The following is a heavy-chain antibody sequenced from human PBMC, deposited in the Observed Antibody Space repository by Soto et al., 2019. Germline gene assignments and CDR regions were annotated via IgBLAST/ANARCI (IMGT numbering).Heavy chain of an antibody. CDR3: AKDATEKYSYGPPFDY. CDR1: GFTFSSYA. D-gene: IGHD5-18*01. V-gene: IGHV3-23*01. CDR2: ISGSGGST. Sequence: GGSLRLSCAASGFTFSSYAMSWVRQAPGKGLEWVSAISGSGGSTYYADSVKGRFTISRDNSKNTLYLQMNSLRAEDTAVYYCAKDATEKYSYGPPFDYWGQGTLVTVSS. J-gene: IGHJ4*02.